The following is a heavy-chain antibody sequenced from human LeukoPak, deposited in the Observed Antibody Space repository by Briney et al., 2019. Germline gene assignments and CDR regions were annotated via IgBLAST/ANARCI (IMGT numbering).Heavy chain of an antibody. CDR1: GFTFSSYA. CDR2: ISYDGSNK. D-gene: IGHD2-2*01. J-gene: IGHJ4*02. V-gene: IGHV3-30-3*01. CDR3: ARVCSSTSCYLDY. Sequence: PGGSLRLSCAASGFTFSSYAMHWVRQAPGKGLEWMAVISYDGSNKYYADSVKGRFTISRDNSKNTLYLQMNSLRAEDTAVYYCARVCSSTSCYLDYWGQGTLVTVSS.